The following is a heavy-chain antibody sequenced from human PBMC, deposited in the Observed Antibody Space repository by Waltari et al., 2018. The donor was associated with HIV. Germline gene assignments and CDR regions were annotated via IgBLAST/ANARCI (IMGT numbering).Heavy chain of an antibody. CDR3: ACEGGTEYGWNDGGYYYYTMDV. J-gene: IGHJ6*02. D-gene: IGHD1-1*01. CDR1: GYPCISYG. Sequence: QVQRVQSGAAVKKPGSSVKVSCYAAGYPCISYGICWARQPPRQGVEWMGWFSAYNGNTYYAQKFAGRVTMTTNTSTNTAYMELMSLRSDETAVYYCACEGGTEYGWNDGGYYYYTMDVWGQGTTVTVSS. CDR2: FSAYNGNT. V-gene: IGHV1-18*01.